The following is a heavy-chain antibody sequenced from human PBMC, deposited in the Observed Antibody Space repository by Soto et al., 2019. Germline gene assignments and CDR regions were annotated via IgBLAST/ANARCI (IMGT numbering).Heavy chain of an antibody. CDR2: ISAYNGNT. CDR1: GYTFTSYG. J-gene: IGHJ6*04. Sequence: QVQLVQSGAEVKKPGASVKVSCKASGYTFTSYGMSWARQAPGQVLEWMGWISAYNGNTNYAQKLQGRVTMTTDTSTSTAYKQLRSLRSDDTAVHYCARVVQLWLYYYYGMDVWGKGTTVIVSS. D-gene: IGHD5-18*01. V-gene: IGHV1-18*04. CDR3: ARVVQLWLYYYYGMDV.